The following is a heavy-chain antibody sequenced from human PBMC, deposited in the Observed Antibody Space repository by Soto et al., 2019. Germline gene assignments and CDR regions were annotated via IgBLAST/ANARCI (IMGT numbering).Heavy chain of an antibody. CDR3: ARDGTYSSYVYLEY. CDR2: ITAYNGNT. D-gene: IGHD4-4*01. Sequence: GSGWGSQNPGQGLEWMAWITAYNGNTNYEQKLQGRVTMTTDTSTSTAYMELRSLRSDDTAVYYCARDGTYSSYVYLEYLLKRSLV. J-gene: IGHJ4*02. V-gene: IGHV1-18*01. CDR1: G.